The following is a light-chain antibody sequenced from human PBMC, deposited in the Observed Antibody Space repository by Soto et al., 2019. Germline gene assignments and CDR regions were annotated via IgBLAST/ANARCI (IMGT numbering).Light chain of an antibody. Sequence: DIVLTQSAATLSSSPGERATLSCRASQSVRRYLAWYQHKPGQAPRLLIYDASNRATGIPARFSGSGSGTDFTLTISSLEAEDSAVYYCQQRTDWPPWTFGQGTKVDIK. V-gene: IGKV3-11*01. CDR1: QSVRRY. J-gene: IGKJ1*01. CDR2: DAS. CDR3: QQRTDWPPWT.